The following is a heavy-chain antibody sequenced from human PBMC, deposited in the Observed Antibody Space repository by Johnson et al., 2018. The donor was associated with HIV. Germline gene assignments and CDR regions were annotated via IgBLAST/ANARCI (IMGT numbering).Heavy chain of an antibody. J-gene: IGHJ3*02. CDR1: GFTFSSYG. V-gene: IGHV3-30*03. CDR3: ARGIIVSPDAFDI. CDR2: ISYDGSNK. Sequence: QVQLVESGGGVVQPGRSLRLSCAASGFTFSSYGMHWVRQAPGKGLEWVAVISYDGSNKFYADSVQGRFTISRDNSKNTLYLQMNSLRREDTAVYYCARGIIVSPDAFDIWGQGTMVTVSS. D-gene: IGHD5/OR15-5a*01.